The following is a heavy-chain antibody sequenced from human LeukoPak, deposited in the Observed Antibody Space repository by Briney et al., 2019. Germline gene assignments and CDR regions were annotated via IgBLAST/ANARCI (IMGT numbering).Heavy chain of an antibody. CDR1: GFRFSSQE. V-gene: IGHV3-48*03. Sequence: GGSLRLSCAASGFRFSSQEMAWVRQAPGKGLEWVSYVSKDGRTIYYADSVKGRFTISRDNTRNSLFLQLNSLRADDTGFYYCARGSYTGFDLYFDSWGQGTLVTISS. CDR2: VSKDGRTI. CDR3: ARGSYTGFDLYFDS. D-gene: IGHD5-12*01. J-gene: IGHJ4*02.